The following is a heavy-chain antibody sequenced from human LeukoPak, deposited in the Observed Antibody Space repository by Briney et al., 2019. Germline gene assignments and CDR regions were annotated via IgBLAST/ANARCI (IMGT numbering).Heavy chain of an antibody. V-gene: IGHV3-30*04. Sequence: GRSLRLSCAATGFTFSSYAMHWVRQAPGKGLEWVAVISFDGSNKYYADSVKGRFTISRDNSKNTLYLQMNSLRAEDTAVYYCATPEKQWHIFDYWGQGTLVTVSS. CDR1: GFTFSSYA. J-gene: IGHJ4*02. CDR3: ATPEKQWHIFDY. CDR2: ISFDGSNK. D-gene: IGHD6-19*01.